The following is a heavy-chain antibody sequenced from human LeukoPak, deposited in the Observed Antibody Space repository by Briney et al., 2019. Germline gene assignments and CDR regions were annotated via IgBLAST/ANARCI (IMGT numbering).Heavy chain of an antibody. CDR1: GGSISSYY. V-gene: IGHV4-59*08. CDR2: IYYSGST. D-gene: IGHD3-10*01. J-gene: IGHJ3*02. Sequence: SETLSLTCTVSGGSISSYYWSWIRQPPGKGLEWIGYIYYSGSTNYNPSLKSRVTISVDTSKNQFSLKLSSVTAADTAVYYCARHKTYYYGSGSYGGDAFDIWGQGTMVTVSS. CDR3: ARHKTYYYGSGSYGGDAFDI.